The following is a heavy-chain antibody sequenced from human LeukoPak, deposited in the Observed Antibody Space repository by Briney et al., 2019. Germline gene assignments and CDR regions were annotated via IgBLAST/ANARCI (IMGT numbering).Heavy chain of an antibody. CDR3: AKDKKENGWFDY. J-gene: IGHJ4*02. V-gene: IGHV3-9*01. CDR2: ISWNSGSI. CDR1: GFTFDDYA. Sequence: GRSLRLSCAASGFTFDDYAMHWVRHAPGKGLEWVSGISWNSGSIGYADSVKGRFTISRDNAKNSLYLQMNSLRAEDTALYYCAKDKKENGWFDYWGQGTLVTVSS. D-gene: IGHD6-19*01.